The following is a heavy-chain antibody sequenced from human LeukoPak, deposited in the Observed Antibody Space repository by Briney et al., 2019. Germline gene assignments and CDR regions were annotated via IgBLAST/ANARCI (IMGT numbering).Heavy chain of an antibody. J-gene: IGHJ6*02. CDR1: GYTFTSYY. CDR3: ARDKTRYYDFWSGYFGAYYYYGMDV. D-gene: IGHD3-3*01. CDR2: INPSGGST. V-gene: IGHV1-46*01. Sequence: GASVKVSCKASGYTFTSYYMHWVRQAPGQGLERMGIINPSGGSTSYAQKFQGRVTMTRDTSTSTVYMELSSLRSEDTAVYYCARDKTRYYDFWSGYFGAYYYYGMDVWGQGTTVTVSS.